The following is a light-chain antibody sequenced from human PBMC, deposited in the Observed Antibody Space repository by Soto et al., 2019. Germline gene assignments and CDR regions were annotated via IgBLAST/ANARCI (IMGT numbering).Light chain of an antibody. V-gene: IGKV1-33*01. CDR2: DAS. CDR3: QQYYSYPQT. CDR1: QDISNY. J-gene: IGKJ2*01. Sequence: DIQMTQSPSSLSAFVGDRVTITCQASQDISNYLNWYQQKPGKAPKLLIYDASNLETGVPSRFSGSGSGTDFTLTISCLQSEDFATYFCQQYYSYPQTFGQGTKVDIK.